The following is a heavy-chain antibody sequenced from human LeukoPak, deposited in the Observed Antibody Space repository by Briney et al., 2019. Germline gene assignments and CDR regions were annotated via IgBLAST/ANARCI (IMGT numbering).Heavy chain of an antibody. D-gene: IGHD3-3*01. Sequence: WVRQAPGKGLEWIGSIYYSGSTYYNPSLKSRVTISVDTSKNQFSLKLSSVTAADTAVYYCAREYDFWSGYYFFDYWGQGTLVTVSS. J-gene: IGHJ4*02. CDR3: AREYDFWSGYYFFDY. CDR2: IYYSGST. V-gene: IGHV4-39*07.